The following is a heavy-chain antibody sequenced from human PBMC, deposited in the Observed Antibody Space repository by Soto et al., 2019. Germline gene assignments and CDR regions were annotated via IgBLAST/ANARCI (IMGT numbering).Heavy chain of an antibody. CDR2: IDPSGNGT. CDR1: GHTLINYY. V-gene: IGHV1-46*01. D-gene: IGHD3-22*01. CDR3: AINYYDSSGYLY. Sequence: ASGKVSCKTSGHTLINYYMHWVRQAPGQGLDWLGKIDPSGNGTSYAERFQGRITLTSDTSTKTVYVELSSLRSEDTAIYYCAINYYDSSGYLYWGQGTLVTVSS. J-gene: IGHJ4*02.